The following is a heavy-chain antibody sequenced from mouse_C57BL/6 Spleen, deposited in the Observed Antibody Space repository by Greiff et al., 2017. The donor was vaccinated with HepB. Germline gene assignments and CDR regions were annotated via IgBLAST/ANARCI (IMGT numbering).Heavy chain of an antibody. D-gene: IGHD4-1*01. Sequence: VQLQQSGAELARPGASVKMSCKASGYTFTSYTMHWVKQRPGQGLEWIGYINPSSGYTKYNQKFKDKATLTADKSSSTAYMQLSSLTSEYSAVYYCARSPFPGAMDYWGQGTSVTVSS. CDR2: INPSSGYT. CDR3: ARSPFPGAMDY. CDR1: GYTFTSYT. J-gene: IGHJ4*01. V-gene: IGHV1-4*01.